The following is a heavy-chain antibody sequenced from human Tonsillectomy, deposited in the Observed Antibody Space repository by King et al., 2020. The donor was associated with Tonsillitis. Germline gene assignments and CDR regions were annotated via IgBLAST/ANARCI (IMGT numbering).Heavy chain of an antibody. CDR1: GFIFSSYA. Sequence: VQLVESGGGLVQPGGSLRLSCAASGFIFSSYAMSWVRQAPGKGLEWVSVIYSGGSSTYYADSVKGRFTISRDNSKNTLYLQMNSLRAEDTAVYFWAKWGGYSGYGNFDYWGQGTLVTVSS. V-gene: IGHV3-23*03. CDR3: AKWGGYSGYGNFDY. D-gene: IGHD5-12*01. CDR2: IYSGGSST. J-gene: IGHJ4*02.